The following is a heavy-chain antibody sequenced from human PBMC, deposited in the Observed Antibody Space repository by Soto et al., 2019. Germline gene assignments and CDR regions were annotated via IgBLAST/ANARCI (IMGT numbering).Heavy chain of an antibody. J-gene: IGHJ4*02. CDR3: ACVVVITKSLDY. V-gene: IGHV4-31*03. D-gene: IGHD3-22*01. CDR2: IYYSGST. Sequence: SATLSLTCTVSGGSISSGGYYWSWIRQHPGTGLEWIGYIYYSGSTYYNPSLKRRVTISVDTSKNQFSLKLSSVTAADTAVYYCACVVVITKSLDYWGQGXLVTVYS. CDR1: GGSISSGGYY.